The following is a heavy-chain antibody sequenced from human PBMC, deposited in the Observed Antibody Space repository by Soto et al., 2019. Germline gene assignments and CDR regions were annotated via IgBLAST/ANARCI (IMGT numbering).Heavy chain of an antibody. J-gene: IGHJ6*02. CDR1: GGTFSSYA. Sequence: ASVKVSCKASGGTFSSYAISWVRQAPGQGLEWMGGIIPIFGTANYAQKFQGRVTITADESTSAAYMELSSLRSEDTAVYYCARACGGDCSLYYGMDVWGQGTTVTVSS. V-gene: IGHV1-69*13. CDR3: ARACGGDCSLYYGMDV. CDR2: IIPIFGTA. D-gene: IGHD2-21*02.